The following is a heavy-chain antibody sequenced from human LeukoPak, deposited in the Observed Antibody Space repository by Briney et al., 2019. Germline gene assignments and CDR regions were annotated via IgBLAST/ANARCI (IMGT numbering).Heavy chain of an antibody. CDR1: GYTFTSYG. Sequence: GASVKVSCKASGYTFTSYGISWVRQAPGQGLEWMGWISAYNGNTNYAQKLQGRVTMTTDTSTSTAYMELRSLRSDDTDVYYCARGGVRYFDWLLRMYYFDYWGQGTLVTVSS. J-gene: IGHJ4*02. V-gene: IGHV1-18*01. CDR3: ARGGVRYFDWLLRMYYFDY. D-gene: IGHD3-9*01. CDR2: ISAYNGNT.